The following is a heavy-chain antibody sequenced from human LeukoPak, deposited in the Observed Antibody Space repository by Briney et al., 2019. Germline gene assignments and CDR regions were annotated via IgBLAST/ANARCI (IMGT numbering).Heavy chain of an antibody. CDR1: GYTFTSYD. CDR2: MNPNSGNT. D-gene: IGHD3-3*01. CDR3: ARVYYDFWSGYINYYYGMDV. V-gene: IGHV1-8*01. J-gene: IGHJ6*02. Sequence: ASVKVSCKASGYTFTSYDINWVRQATGQGLEWMGWMNPNSGNTGYAQKFQGRVTMTRTTSISTAYMELSRLTSEDTAVYYCARVYYDFWSGYINYYYGMDVWGQGTTVTVSS.